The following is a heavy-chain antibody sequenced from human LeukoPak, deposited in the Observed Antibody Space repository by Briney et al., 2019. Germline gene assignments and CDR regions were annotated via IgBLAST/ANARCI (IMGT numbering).Heavy chain of an antibody. CDR3: ARRPGDCSGGSCYFDY. CDR1: GYSFTSYW. Sequence: GESLKISCKGSGYSFTSYWIGWVRQMPGKGLEWMGIIYAGDSDTRYSPSFQGQVTISADKSISTAYLQWSSLKASDTAMYYCARRPGDCSGGSCYFDYWGQGTLVTVSS. V-gene: IGHV5-51*01. CDR2: IYAGDSDT. D-gene: IGHD2-15*01. J-gene: IGHJ4*02.